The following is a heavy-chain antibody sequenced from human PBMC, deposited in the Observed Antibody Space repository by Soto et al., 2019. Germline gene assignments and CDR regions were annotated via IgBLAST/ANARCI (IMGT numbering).Heavy chain of an antibody. Sequence: EVQLVESGGGLVQPGGSLRLSCAASGFTFSSYWMHWVRQAPGKGLVWVSSISTDASSTSYADPVKGRITISRDNAKNTLYLQMNSVRAEDTAVYYCARLPNKSPQKWGQGTLVIVSP. CDR3: ARLPNKSPQK. CDR2: ISTDASST. J-gene: IGHJ1*01. CDR1: GFTFSSYW. V-gene: IGHV3-74*01.